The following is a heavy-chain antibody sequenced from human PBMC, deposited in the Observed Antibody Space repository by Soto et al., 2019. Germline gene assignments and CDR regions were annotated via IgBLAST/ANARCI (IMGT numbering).Heavy chain of an antibody. CDR3: THRSAFDWFLYEDY. Sequence: QITLKESGPTLVRPTQTLTLTCSFSGFSLNTSGLGVAWVRQSPGKALEWLAFIDSGDDKLYSPSLKTRLTITQDTSKIQVFLTLTNVDPVDTGTYFCTHRSAFDWFLYEDYWGQGTLITV. J-gene: IGHJ4*02. CDR1: GFSLNTSGLG. V-gene: IGHV2-5*02. CDR2: IDSGDDK. D-gene: IGHD3-9*01.